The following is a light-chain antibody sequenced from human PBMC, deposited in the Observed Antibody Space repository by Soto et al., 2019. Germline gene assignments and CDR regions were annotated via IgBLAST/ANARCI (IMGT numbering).Light chain of an antibody. CDR3: QQSYSTPRT. CDR1: QSITNY. V-gene: IGKV1-39*01. CDR2: AAS. Sequence: DIQMTQSPSSLSASVGDRVTITCRASQSITNYLNWYQQKPGKAPKLLIGAASILQSGVPSRFSGSGSATDFTLTISSLQPEDFATYYCQQSYSTPRTFGQGTKLEIK. J-gene: IGKJ1*01.